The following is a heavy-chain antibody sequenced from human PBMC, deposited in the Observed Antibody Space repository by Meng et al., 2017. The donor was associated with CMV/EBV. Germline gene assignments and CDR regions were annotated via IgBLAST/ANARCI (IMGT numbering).Heavy chain of an antibody. CDR3: ARDCSSTSCYGWQLRQYYFDY. CDR1: GGSISSSNW. Sequence: SETLSLTCAVSGGSISSSNWWSWVRQPPGKGLEWIGEIYHSGSTNYNPSLKSRVTISVDKSKNQFSLKLSSVTAADTAVYYCARDCSSTSCYGWQLRQYYFDYWGQGTLVTVSS. V-gene: IGHV4-4*02. D-gene: IGHD2-2*01. J-gene: IGHJ4*02. CDR2: IYHSGST.